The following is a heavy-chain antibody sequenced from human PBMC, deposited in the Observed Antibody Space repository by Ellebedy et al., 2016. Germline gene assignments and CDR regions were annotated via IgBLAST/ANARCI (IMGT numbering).Heavy chain of an antibody. CDR1: GGSFSGYY. J-gene: IGHJ5*02. CDR2: INHSGST. D-gene: IGHD6-6*01. V-gene: IGHV4-34*01. CDR3: AREKAARRRSNWFDP. Sequence: SETLSLXXAVYGGSFSGYYWSWIRQPPGKGLEWIGEINHSGSTNYNPSLKSRVTISVDTSKNQFSLKLSSVTAADTAVYYCAREKAARRRSNWFDPWGQGTLVTVSS.